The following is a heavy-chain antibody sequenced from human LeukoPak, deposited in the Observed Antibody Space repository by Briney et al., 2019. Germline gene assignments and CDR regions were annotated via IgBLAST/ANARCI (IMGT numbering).Heavy chain of an antibody. V-gene: IGHV3-48*03. J-gene: IGHJ3*02. CDR1: GFTFSSYE. CDR2: ISSSRSTI. CDR3: ARERGAFDI. Sequence: PGGSLRLSCAASGFTFSSYEMNWVRQAPGKGLEWVSHISSSRSTIYYADSVKGRFTISRDNAKNSLYLRMNSLRPEDTAVYYCARERGAFDIWGQGTMVTVSS. D-gene: IGHD5-12*01.